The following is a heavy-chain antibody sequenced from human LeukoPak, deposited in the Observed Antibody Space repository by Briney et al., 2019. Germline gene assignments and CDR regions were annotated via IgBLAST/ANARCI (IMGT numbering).Heavy chain of an antibody. J-gene: IGHJ4*02. Sequence: GASVKVSCKASGYTFTSYGISWVRQAPGQGLEWMGWISAYNGNTNYAQKLQGRVTMTTDTSTSTAYMELRSLRSDDTAVYYCARVEFESQSRQHIVVVTAMDFDYWGQGTLVTVSS. V-gene: IGHV1-18*01. CDR2: ISAYNGNT. CDR3: ARVEFESQSRQHIVVVTAMDFDY. CDR1: GYTFTSYG. D-gene: IGHD2-21*02.